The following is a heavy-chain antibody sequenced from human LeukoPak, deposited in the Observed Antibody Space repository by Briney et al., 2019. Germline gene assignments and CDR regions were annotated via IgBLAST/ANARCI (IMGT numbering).Heavy chain of an antibody. CDR2: ISGSGDYT. Sequence: PGGSLRLSCAASGFTFSSYAMSWVRQAPGKGLEWVSAISGSGDYTYYADSVKGRFTISRDNSKNTLYLQMNSLRAEDTAVYYCAKDPTYYGDYEGYWGQGTLVTVSS. CDR3: AKDPTYYGDYEGY. V-gene: IGHV3-23*01. J-gene: IGHJ4*02. CDR1: GFTFSSYA. D-gene: IGHD4-17*01.